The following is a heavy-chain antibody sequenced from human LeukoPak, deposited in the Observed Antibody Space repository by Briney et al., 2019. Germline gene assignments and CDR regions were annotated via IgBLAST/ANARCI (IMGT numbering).Heavy chain of an antibody. CDR2: IYYSGST. V-gene: IGHV4-59*01. CDR3: ARSGYGSGSSHFTFDSWFDP. CDR1: GGSISSYY. D-gene: IGHD3-10*01. Sequence: SETLSLTCTVSGGSISSYYWSWIRQPPGKGLEWIGYIYYSGSTNYNPSLKSRVTISVDTSKNQFSLKLSSVTAADTAVYYCARSGYGSGSSHFTFDSWFDPWGQGTLVTVSS. J-gene: IGHJ5*02.